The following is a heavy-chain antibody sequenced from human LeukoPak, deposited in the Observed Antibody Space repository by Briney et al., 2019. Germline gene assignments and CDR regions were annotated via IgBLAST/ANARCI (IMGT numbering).Heavy chain of an antibody. CDR1: GFTVSSNY. D-gene: IGHD6-19*01. CDR3: ARDGSGWSSDY. V-gene: IGHV3-53*01. Sequence: PGGSLRLSCAASGFTVSSNYMSWVRQAPGKGLEWVSLIYSGGITYYADSVKGRFTISRDNAKNSLYLQMNSLRAEDTAVYYCARDGSGWSSDYWGQGTLVTVSS. J-gene: IGHJ4*02. CDR2: IYSGGIT.